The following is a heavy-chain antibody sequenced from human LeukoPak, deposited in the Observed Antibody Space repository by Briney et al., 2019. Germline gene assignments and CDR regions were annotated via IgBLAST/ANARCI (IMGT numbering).Heavy chain of an antibody. Sequence: GGSLRLSCAASGLTFSSYDMTWVRQAPGKGLEYVSSINYNGIYIFSADSVKGRFTISRDNAKNSLYLEMNSLRVEDTAFYYCARIGPGRDGSNSFDQWGQGTLVIVSP. CDR2: INYNGIYI. CDR3: ARIGPGRDGSNSFDQ. V-gene: IGHV3-21*01. CDR1: GLTFSSYD. J-gene: IGHJ4*02. D-gene: IGHD5-24*01.